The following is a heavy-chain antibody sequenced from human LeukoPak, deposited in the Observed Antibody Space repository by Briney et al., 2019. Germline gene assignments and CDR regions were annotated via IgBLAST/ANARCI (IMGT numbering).Heavy chain of an antibody. J-gene: IGHJ6*03. CDR3: ARVAVRRSAYYYYMDV. CDR2: ISAYNGNT. D-gene: IGHD6-6*01. Sequence: ASVKVSCKASGGTFSTYGINWVRQAPGQGLEWMGWISAYNGNTNYAQKLQGRVTMTTDTSTSTAYMELRSLRSDDTAVYYCARVAVRRSAYYYYMDVWGKGTTVTISS. V-gene: IGHV1-18*01. CDR1: GGTFSTYG.